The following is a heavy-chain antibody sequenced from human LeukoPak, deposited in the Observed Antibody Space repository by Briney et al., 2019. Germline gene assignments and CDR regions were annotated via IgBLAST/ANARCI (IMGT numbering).Heavy chain of an antibody. V-gene: IGHV3-15*01. J-gene: IGHJ4*02. D-gene: IGHD2-2*02. CDR2: IKSKTDGGTT. CDR1: GFTFSNAW. Sequence: PGGSLRLSCAASGFTFSNAWMSWVRQAPGKGLEWVGRIKSKTDGGTTDYAAPVKGRFTISRDDSKNTLYLQMNSLKTEDTAVYYCTTDAGDIVVVPAAIQVGHWGQGTLVTVSS. CDR3: TTDAGDIVVVPAAIQVGH.